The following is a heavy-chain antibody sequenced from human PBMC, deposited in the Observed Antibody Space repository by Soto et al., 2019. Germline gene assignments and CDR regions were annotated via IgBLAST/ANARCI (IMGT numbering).Heavy chain of an antibody. Sequence: SLRLSCAASGFTFSSYGMHWVRQAPGKGLEWVAVISYDGSNKYYADSVKGRFTISRDNSKNTLYLQMNSLRAEDTAVYYCARGAAMGVDYYYYMDVWGKGTTVTVSS. D-gene: IGHD2-2*01. CDR1: GFTFSSYG. J-gene: IGHJ6*03. CDR3: ARGAAMGVDYYYYMDV. CDR2: ISYDGSNK. V-gene: IGHV3-30*03.